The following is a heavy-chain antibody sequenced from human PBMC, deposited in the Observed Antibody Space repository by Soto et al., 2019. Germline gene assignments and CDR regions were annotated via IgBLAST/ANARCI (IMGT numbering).Heavy chain of an antibody. V-gene: IGHV3-21*01. CDR2: ISSSSSYI. D-gene: IGHD6-19*01. CDR1: GYTFSSYS. J-gene: IGHJ3*02. Sequence: GGSLRLSCAASGYTFSSYSMNWVRQAPGKGLEWVSSISSSSSYIYYADSVKGRFTISRDNAKNSLYLQMNSLRAEDTAVYYCARDNGFHLYQQWSLRGAFDIWGQGTMVTVSS. CDR3: ARDNGFHLYQQWSLRGAFDI.